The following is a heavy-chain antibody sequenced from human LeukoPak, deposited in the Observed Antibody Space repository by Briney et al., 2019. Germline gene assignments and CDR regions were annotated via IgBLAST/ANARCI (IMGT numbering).Heavy chain of an antibody. D-gene: IGHD3-22*01. CDR1: GYTFTGYY. CDR3: ARDYFDSRGYSLGAFDV. Sequence: ASVKVSCKASGYTFTGYYMHWVRQAPGQGLEWMGWINPNSGGTNYAQKFQGRVAMTRDTSISTAYMELSRLRSDDTAVYYCARDYFDSRGYSLGAFDVWGQGAMVTVSS. J-gene: IGHJ3*01. V-gene: IGHV1-2*02. CDR2: INPNSGGT.